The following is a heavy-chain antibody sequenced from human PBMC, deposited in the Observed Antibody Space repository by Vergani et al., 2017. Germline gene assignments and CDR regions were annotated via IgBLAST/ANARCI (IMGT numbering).Heavy chain of an antibody. CDR1: GGTFSSYA. CDR2: IIPIFGTA. V-gene: IGHV1-69*14. CDR3: ARVGVLWGTYNWFDP. J-gene: IGHJ5*02. Sequence: QVQLVQSGAEVKKPGSSVKVSCKASGGTFSSYAISWVRQAPGQGLEWMGRIIPIFGTANYAQKFQGSVTITADKSTSTAYMELSSLRSEDTAVYYCARVGVLWGTYNWFDPWGQGTLVTVSS. D-gene: IGHD1-26*01.